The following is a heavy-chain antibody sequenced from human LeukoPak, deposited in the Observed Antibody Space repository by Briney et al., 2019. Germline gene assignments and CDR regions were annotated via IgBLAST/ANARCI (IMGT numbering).Heavy chain of an antibody. D-gene: IGHD2-2*02. CDR3: ATYCSSTSCYSPEG. CDR1: GYTLTELS. CDR2: FDPEDGET. V-gene: IGHV1-24*01. Sequence: ASVKVSCKVSGYTLTELSMHWVRQAPGKGLEWMGGFDPEDGETTYAQKFQGRVTMTEDTSTDTAYMELSSLRSEDTAVYYCATYCSSTSCYSPEGRGQGTLVTVSS. J-gene: IGHJ4*02.